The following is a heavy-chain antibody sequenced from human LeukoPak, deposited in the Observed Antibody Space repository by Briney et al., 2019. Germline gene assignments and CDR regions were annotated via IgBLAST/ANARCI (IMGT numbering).Heavy chain of an antibody. CDR2: INPNSGGT. CDR1: GYTFTGYY. J-gene: IGHJ3*02. V-gene: IGHV1-2*02. D-gene: IGHD5-24*01. CDR3: ARDRMATSRNAFDI. Sequence: ASVKVSCKASGYTFTGYYMHWVRQAPGQGLEWMGWINPNSGGTNYAQKFQGRVTMTRDTSISTAYMELSRLRSDDTAVYYCARDRMATSRNAFDIWGQGTMVTVSS.